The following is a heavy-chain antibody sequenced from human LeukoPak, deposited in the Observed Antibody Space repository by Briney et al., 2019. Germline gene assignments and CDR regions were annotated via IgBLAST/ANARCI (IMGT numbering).Heavy chain of an antibody. Sequence: SETLSLTCTVSGGSISSSSYYWGWIRQPPGKGLEWIGSIYHSGSTYYNPSLKSRITISVDTSKNQFSLKLSSVTAADTAVYYCACLTTADAFDIWGQGTMVTVSS. D-gene: IGHD3-22*01. J-gene: IGHJ3*02. CDR1: GGSISSSSYY. V-gene: IGHV4-39*07. CDR2: IYHSGST. CDR3: ACLTTADAFDI.